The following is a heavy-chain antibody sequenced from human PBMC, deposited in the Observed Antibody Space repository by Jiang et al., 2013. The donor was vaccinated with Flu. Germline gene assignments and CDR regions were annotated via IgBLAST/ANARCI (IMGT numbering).Heavy chain of an antibody. CDR3: ARDKGGYYDSSGYYDY. CDR2: IIPIFGTA. V-gene: IGHV1-69*06. D-gene: IGHD3-22*01. CDR1: GGTFSSYA. J-gene: IGHJ4*02. Sequence: GAEVKKPGSSVKVSCKASGGTFSSYAISWVRQAPGQGLEWMGGIIPIFGTANYAQKFQGRVTITADKSTSTAYMELSSLRSEDTAVYYCARDKGGYYDSSGYYDYWGQGTLVTVSS.